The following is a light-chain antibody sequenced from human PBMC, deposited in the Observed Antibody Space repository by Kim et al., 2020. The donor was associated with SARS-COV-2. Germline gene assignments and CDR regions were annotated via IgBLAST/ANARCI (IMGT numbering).Light chain of an antibody. CDR3: QQYGYSPWT. CDR2: GAS. CDR1: QSVSDSN. Sequence: SPGVRATLSCRASQSVSDSNLAWYQQKPGRAPRLLIYGASTRATGIPDRFSGSGSGTDFTLTISRLEPEDFAMYYCQQYGYSPWTFGQGTKVEIK. V-gene: IGKV3-20*01. J-gene: IGKJ1*01.